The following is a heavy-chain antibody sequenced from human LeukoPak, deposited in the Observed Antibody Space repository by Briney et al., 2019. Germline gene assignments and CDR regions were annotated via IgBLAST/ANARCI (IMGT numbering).Heavy chain of an antibody. CDR2: IIPIFGTA. D-gene: IGHD6-6*01. J-gene: IGHJ6*02. CDR1: GGTFSSYT. V-gene: IGHV1-69*01. Sequence: GSSVKVSCKASGGTFSSYTISWVRQAPGQGLEWMGGIIPIFGTANYAQKFQGRVTITADESTSTAYMELSSLRSEDTAVYYCARADGYSSSPDAQYYYYGMDVWGQGTTVTVSS. CDR3: ARADGYSSSPDAQYYYYGMDV.